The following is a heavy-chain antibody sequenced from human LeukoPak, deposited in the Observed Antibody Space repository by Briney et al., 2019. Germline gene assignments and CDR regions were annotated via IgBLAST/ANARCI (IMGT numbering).Heavy chain of an antibody. CDR2: INPNSGGT. CDR3: ARSEYTFGPIGY. D-gene: IGHD5-18*01. V-gene: IGHV1-2*06. J-gene: IGHJ4*02. CDR1: GYTFTSYH. Sequence: ASVKVSCKASGYTFTSYHVRWVRQAPGQGLEWMGRINPNSGGTNSAQIFQGRVAMTLDTSTSTAYMELSRLTSDDSAVYFCARSEYTFGPIGYWGQGTLVTVSS.